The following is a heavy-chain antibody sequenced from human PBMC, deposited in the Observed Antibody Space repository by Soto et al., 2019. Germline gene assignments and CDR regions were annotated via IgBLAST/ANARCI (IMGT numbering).Heavy chain of an antibody. CDR3: ARAAGVPAAMVDYYMDV. D-gene: IGHD2-2*01. CDR2: ISAYNGNT. V-gene: IGHV1-18*01. J-gene: IGHJ6*03. CDR1: GYTFTSYG. Sequence: QVQLVQSGAEVKKPGASVKVSCKASGYTFTSYGISWVRQAPGQGLEWMGWISAYNGNTNYAQKLQSRVTMTTDTSTSTAYMELRSLRSDDTDVYYCARAAGVPAAMVDYYMDVWGKGTTVTVSS.